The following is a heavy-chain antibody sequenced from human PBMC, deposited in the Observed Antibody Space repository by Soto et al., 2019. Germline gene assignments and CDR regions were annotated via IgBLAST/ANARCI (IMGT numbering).Heavy chain of an antibody. CDR2: IKQGGGEK. J-gene: IGHJ4*02. V-gene: IGHV3-7*01. Sequence: EVQLVESGGGLVQPGGSLRLSCAASGFTFSSYWMSWVRQAPGKGLEWVANIKQGGGEKYYVDSVKSRFTISRDNARNSLFLQMSSLRAEDTAVYHCARDKVDGDSHYDYWGQGSLVTVSS. CDR1: GFTFSSYW. CDR3: ARDKVDGDSHYDY. D-gene: IGHD4-17*01.